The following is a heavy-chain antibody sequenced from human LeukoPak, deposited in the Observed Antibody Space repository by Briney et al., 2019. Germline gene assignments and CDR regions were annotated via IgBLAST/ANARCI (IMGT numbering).Heavy chain of an antibody. V-gene: IGHV4-59*01. CDR3: ASNTGTVFDY. CDR1: GDFITAYY. CDR2: VYYSGSP. J-gene: IGHJ4*02. Sequence: PSETLSLTCTVSGDFITAYYWSWIRQPPGKGLEWIGYVYYSGSPEYNPSLRSRVTISLELSKHQFSLDLTSVTAADTAVYYCASNTGTVFDYWGQGALVTVSS. D-gene: IGHD1-14*01.